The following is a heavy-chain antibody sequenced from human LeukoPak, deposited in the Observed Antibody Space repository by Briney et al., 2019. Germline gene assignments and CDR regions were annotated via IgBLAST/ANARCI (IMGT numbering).Heavy chain of an antibody. J-gene: IGHJ3*02. Sequence: GGSLRLSCAASGFTVSTNYMNWVRQAPGKGLEWVSVLHSGGGTYYADSVKGRFTISRDNSKNTLYLQMNSLRAEDTAVYYCARCRNPSGAGDSFDIWGQGTMVTVSS. CDR1: GFTVSTNY. CDR3: ARCRNPSGAGDSFDI. CDR2: LHSGGGT. V-gene: IGHV3-53*01. D-gene: IGHD3-10*01.